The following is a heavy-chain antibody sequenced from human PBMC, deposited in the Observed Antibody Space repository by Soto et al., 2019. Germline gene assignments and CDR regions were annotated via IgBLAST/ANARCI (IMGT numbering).Heavy chain of an antibody. CDR2: IIPIDATV. J-gene: IGHJ6*01. D-gene: IGHD3-10*01. V-gene: IGHV1-69*12. CDR3: VRDLLGFGYTYADV. Sequence: QVQLVQSGAEVKKPGSSVKVSCKASGGTFSNYALISWVRQAPGQGLEWMGGIIPIDATVNYAQKFQGRITITADESTTTAYMDLGSLRSEDTAVYYCVRDLLGFGYTYADVWGQGTTVTVSS. CDR1: GGTFSNYA.